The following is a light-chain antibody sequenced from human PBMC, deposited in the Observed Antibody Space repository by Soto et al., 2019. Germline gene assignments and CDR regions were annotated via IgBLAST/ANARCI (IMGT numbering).Light chain of an antibody. CDR3: SSYRTSNTRQIV. CDR2: DVS. CDR1: SSDVGGYNY. V-gene: IGLV2-14*03. Sequence: QSALTQPASVSGSPGQSITISCTGTSSDVGGYNYVSWYQHHPGKAPKLMIYDVSNRPSGVSNRFSGSKSGNTASLSISGLQPEDEADYYCSSYRTSNTRQIVCGTGTKVPS. J-gene: IGLJ1*01.